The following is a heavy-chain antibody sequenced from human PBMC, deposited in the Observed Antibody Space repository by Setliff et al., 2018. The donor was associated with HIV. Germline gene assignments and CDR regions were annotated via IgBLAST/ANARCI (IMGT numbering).Heavy chain of an antibody. D-gene: IGHD3-9*01. CDR3: ARYKCINFACVGFDI. J-gene: IGHJ3*02. CDR1: RDSINGHW. V-gene: IGHV4-59*11. Sequence: KPSETLSLTCTVSRDSINGHWWSWIRQPPGKGLERTGSIHYSGITHYNPSLKSRLTMSVDTSKNQVSLKLTSVAAADTAVYYCARYKCINFACVGFDIWGQGTVVTVSS. CDR2: IHYSGIT.